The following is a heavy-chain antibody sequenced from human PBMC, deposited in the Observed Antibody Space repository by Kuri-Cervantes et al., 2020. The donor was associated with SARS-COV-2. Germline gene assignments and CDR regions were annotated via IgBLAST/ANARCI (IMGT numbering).Heavy chain of an antibody. D-gene: IGHD4-11*01. CDR3: ARVAESNYFGWYYYYMDV. CDR1: GYSISSGYY. Sequence: ESLKISCAVSGYSISSGYYWGWIRQPPGKGLEWIGKIYYSGTTYYNPSLKSRVTISVGTSKNQFSLRLRSVTAADTAVYYCARVAESNYFGWYYYYMDVWGEGTTVTVSS. V-gene: IGHV4-38-2*01. J-gene: IGHJ6*03. CDR2: IYYSGTT.